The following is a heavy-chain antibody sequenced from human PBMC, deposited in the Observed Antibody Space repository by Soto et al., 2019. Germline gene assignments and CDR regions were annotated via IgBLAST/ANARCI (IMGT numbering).Heavy chain of an antibody. Sequence: TSETLSLTCTVSGGSIRSYYWRWIRQPPGKGLEWIGYIYYSGSTNYNPSLKSRVTISVDTSKNQFSLKLSSVTAADTAVYYCARHQPQAYYDFWSGYYTDNWFDPWGQGTLVTVSS. CDR2: IYYSGST. D-gene: IGHD3-3*01. CDR3: ARHQPQAYYDFWSGYYTDNWFDP. CDR1: GGSIRSYY. V-gene: IGHV4-59*08. J-gene: IGHJ5*02.